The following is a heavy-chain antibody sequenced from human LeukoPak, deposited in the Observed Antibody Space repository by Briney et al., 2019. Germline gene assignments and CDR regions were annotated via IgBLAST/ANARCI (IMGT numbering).Heavy chain of an antibody. CDR2: ISGSGGST. Sequence: GGSLRLSCAASGFTFSSYAMSWVRQAPGKRLEWVSAISGSGGSTYYADSVKGRFTISRDNSKNTLYLQMNSLRAEDTAVYYCAKRKATMVRGVNYYYGMDVWGQGTTVTVSS. D-gene: IGHD3-10*01. CDR1: GFTFSSYA. CDR3: AKRKATMVRGVNYYYGMDV. J-gene: IGHJ6*02. V-gene: IGHV3-23*01.